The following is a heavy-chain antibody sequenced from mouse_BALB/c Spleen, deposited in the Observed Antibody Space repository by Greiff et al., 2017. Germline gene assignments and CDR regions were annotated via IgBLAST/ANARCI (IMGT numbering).Heavy chain of an antibody. CDR2: IYPGDGDT. V-gene: IGHV1-87*01. D-gene: IGHD1-1*01. CDR3: ARHYYYGSSDGWFAY. Sequence: VQLQQSGAELARPGASVKLSCKASGYTFTSYWMQWVKQRPGQGLEWIGAIYPGDGDTRYTQKFKGKATLTADKSSSTAYMQLSSLASEDSAVYYCARHYYYGSSDGWFAYWGQGTLVTVSA. CDR1: GYTFTSYW. J-gene: IGHJ3*01.